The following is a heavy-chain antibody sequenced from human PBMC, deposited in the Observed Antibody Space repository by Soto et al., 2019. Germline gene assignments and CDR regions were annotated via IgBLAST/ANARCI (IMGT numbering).Heavy chain of an antibody. D-gene: IGHD5-18*01. CDR1: EFTFSTYS. J-gene: IGHJ6*01. V-gene: IGHV3-7*01. CDR3: AGGYTYGQLRYYGMDV. CDR2: IKQDGSET. Sequence: PGGALLVPWAAAEFTFSTYSMDSVRHAPGRGLEWVANIKQDGSETDYVDSVKGRFTIARDNAKKSLYLQINSLRAEDTAVYYCAGGYTYGQLRYYGMDVWGQGTKSTFSS.